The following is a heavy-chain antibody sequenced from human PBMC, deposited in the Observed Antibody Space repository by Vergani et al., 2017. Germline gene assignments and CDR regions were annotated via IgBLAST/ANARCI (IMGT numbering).Heavy chain of an antibody. CDR3: VRISDYARELDF. Sequence: VQLVESGGGVVQPGRSLRLSCEASGFPFNMFGMSWVRQAPGKGLEWVASITGTSANIYYPDAVKGRFTIFRDNTRNSVFMELTSLRAEDTAIYYGVRISDYARELDFWGQGTLVTVAS. J-gene: IGHJ4*02. D-gene: IGHD4-17*01. CDR2: ITGTSANI. V-gene: IGHV3-21*02. CDR1: GFPFNMFG.